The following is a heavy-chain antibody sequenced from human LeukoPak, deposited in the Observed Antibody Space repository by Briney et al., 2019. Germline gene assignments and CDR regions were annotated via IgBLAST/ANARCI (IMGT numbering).Heavy chain of an antibody. CDR2: ISGSGGST. D-gene: IGHD3-22*01. J-gene: IGHJ4*02. Sequence: GGSLRLSCAASGFTFSSYAMNWVRQAPGKGLEWVSAISGSGGSTYYADSVKGRFTISRDNSKNTLYLQMNSLRAEDTAVYYCAKDARKGYYYDSSGYSIRAFDYWGQGTLVTVSS. V-gene: IGHV3-23*01. CDR3: AKDARKGYYYDSSGYSIRAFDY. CDR1: GFTFSSYA.